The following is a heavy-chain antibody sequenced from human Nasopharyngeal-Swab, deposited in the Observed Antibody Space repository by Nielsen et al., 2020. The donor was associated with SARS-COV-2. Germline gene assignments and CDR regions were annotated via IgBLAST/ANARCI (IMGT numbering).Heavy chain of an antibody. V-gene: IGHV3-15*01. J-gene: IGHJ4*02. Sequence: GESLKISCAAPGFTFSNAWMSWVRQAPGKGLEWVGRIKSKTDGGTTDYAAPVKGRFTISRDDSKNTLYLQMNSLKTEDTAVYYCTTRMRYSSSWDYWGQGTLVTVSS. CDR3: TTRMRYSSSWDY. D-gene: IGHD6-13*01. CDR1: GFTFSNAW. CDR2: IKSKTDGGTT.